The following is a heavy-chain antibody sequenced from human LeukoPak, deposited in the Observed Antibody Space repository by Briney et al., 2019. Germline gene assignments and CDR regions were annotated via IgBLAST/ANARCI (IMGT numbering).Heavy chain of an antibody. CDR2: IDPGDSDT. Sequence: GESLKISCKGSGYSFSSYWIAWVRQMPGKGLEWMGIIDPGDSDTRYSPSFQGQVTISADKSISTAYLQWSSLKASDTAMYYCARLDSYCSGGSCYPPLSRQLDYWGQGTLVTVSS. V-gene: IGHV5-51*01. J-gene: IGHJ4*02. CDR1: GYSFSSYW. CDR3: ARLDSYCSGGSCYPPLSRQLDY. D-gene: IGHD2-15*01.